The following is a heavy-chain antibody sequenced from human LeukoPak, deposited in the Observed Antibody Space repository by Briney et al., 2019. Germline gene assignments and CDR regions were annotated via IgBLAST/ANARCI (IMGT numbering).Heavy chain of an antibody. CDR3: APSGRIAARPENWFDP. CDR1: GYTLTELS. CDR2: FDPEDGET. V-gene: IGHV1-24*01. Sequence: GASVKVSCKVSGYTLTELSMHWVRQAPGKGLEWMGGFDPEDGETIYAQKFQGRVTMTEDTSTDTAYMELSSLRSHDPPVSSCAPSGRIAARPENWFDPWGQGTLVTVSS. D-gene: IGHD6-6*01. J-gene: IGHJ5*02.